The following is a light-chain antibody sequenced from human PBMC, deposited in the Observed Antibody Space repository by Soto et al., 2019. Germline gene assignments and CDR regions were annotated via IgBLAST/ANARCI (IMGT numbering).Light chain of an antibody. CDR2: AGT. J-gene: IGLJ2*01. V-gene: IGLV2-23*01. CDR3: CSYATSDTLL. CDR1: SSDVGFYNL. Sequence: QSVLTQPAPVSGSPGQSITISCTGTSSDVGFYNLVSWYHQYPGKATKLILYAGTKRPSGLSTRFSGSMSGSTASLTISGLQAEDEGNYYCCSYATSDTLLFGGGTKFTVL.